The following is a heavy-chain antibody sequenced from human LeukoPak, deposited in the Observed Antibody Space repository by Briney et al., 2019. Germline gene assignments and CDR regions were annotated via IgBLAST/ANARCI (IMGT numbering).Heavy chain of an antibody. D-gene: IGHD3-16*01. V-gene: IGHV3-33*06. J-gene: IGHJ6*03. CDR3: AKGGDEFRGYLDV. CDR2: IHNDGTQG. Sequence: PGRSLTLSCAASGFTFSRLGMQWVRQAPGKGLEWVAVIHNDGTQGHYADSVKGRFTISKDNSQNTLYLQMNNLRDDDTAVYYCAKGGDEFRGYLDVWGKGTTVTVSS. CDR1: GFTFSRLG.